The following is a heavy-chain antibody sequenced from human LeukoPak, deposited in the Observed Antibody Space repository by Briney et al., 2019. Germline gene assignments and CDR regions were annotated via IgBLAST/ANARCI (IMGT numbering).Heavy chain of an antibody. CDR3: ADLGVAGTSY. CDR1: GGSFSGYY. V-gene: IGHV4-34*01. D-gene: IGHD6-19*01. CDR2: INHSGST. J-gene: IGHJ4*02. Sequence: SETLSLTCAVYGGSFSGYYWSWIRQPPGKGLEWIGEINHSGSTNYNPSLKSRVTISVDTSKNQFSLKLSSVTAADTAVYYCADLGVAGTSYWGQGTLVTVSS.